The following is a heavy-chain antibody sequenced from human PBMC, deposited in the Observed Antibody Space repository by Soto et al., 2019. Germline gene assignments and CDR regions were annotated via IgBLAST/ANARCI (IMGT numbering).Heavy chain of an antibody. Sequence: GGSLRLSCAASGFVVTDYYMSWVRQAPGKGLEWVAVFLIGGDTHYGESVKGRFTISRDNSKNTLYLQMDSLRAEDTAVYYCAREPLWSGPLPLDAFDLWGQGTMVTVSS. V-gene: IGHV3-53*01. CDR2: FLIGGDT. J-gene: IGHJ3*01. D-gene: IGHD3-3*01. CDR3: AREPLWSGPLPLDAFDL. CDR1: GFVVTDYY.